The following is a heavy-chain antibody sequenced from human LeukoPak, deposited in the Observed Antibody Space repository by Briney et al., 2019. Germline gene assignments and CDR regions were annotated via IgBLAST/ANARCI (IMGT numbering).Heavy chain of an antibody. CDR3: ARRGAIAARPFDY. D-gene: IGHD6-6*01. Sequence: GGSLRLSCAASGFTFSSYSMNWVRQAPGKGLEWVSSISSSSSYIYYADSVKGRFTISRDNAKNSLYLQMNSLRAEDTAVYYCARRGAIAARPFDYWGQGTLVTVSS. V-gene: IGHV3-21*04. CDR1: GFTFSSYS. CDR2: ISSSSSYI. J-gene: IGHJ4*02.